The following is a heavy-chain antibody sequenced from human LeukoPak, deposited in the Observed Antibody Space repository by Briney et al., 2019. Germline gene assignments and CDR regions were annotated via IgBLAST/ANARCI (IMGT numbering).Heavy chain of an antibody. CDR3: ARVWFGDPPDY. V-gene: IGHV1-18*01. J-gene: IGHJ4*02. D-gene: IGHD3-10*01. CDR1: GYTFTSYG. Sequence: ASVKVSCKASGYTFTSYGISWVRQAPGQGLEWMGWISAYNGNTKYAQKLQGRATMTTDTSTSTAYMELRSLRSDDTAVYYCARVWFGDPPDYWGQGTLVTVSS. CDR2: ISAYNGNT.